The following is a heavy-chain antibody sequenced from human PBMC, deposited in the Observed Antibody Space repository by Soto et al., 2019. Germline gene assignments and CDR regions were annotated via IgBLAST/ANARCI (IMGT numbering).Heavy chain of an antibody. CDR3: AGDGVRNGAYTGWLDP. CDR1: GFSFSSYW. Sequence: GGSLRLSCAASGFSFSSYWMTWVRQAPGKGLEWVANIKQDAREKYYVASVKGRFTISRDNGKNLLYLQMDSLTADDTAVYYCAGDGVRNGAYTGWLDPCGQGTLGTGS. CDR2: IKQDAREK. J-gene: IGHJ5*02. D-gene: IGHD3-16*01. V-gene: IGHV3-7*03.